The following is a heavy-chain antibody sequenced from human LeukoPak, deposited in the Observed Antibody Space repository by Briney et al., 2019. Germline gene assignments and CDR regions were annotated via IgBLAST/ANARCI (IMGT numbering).Heavy chain of an antibody. V-gene: IGHV3-23*01. CDR1: GFTFSSYA. CDR2: ISGSGGST. J-gene: IGHJ4*02. Sequence: PGGSLRLSCAASGFTFSSYAMSWVRQAPGKGLEWVSAISGSGGSTYYADSVKGRFTISRDNSKNTLYLQMNSLRAEDTAVYHCARTNPVYGDYDYWGQGTLVTVSS. D-gene: IGHD4-17*01. CDR3: ARTNPVYGDYDY.